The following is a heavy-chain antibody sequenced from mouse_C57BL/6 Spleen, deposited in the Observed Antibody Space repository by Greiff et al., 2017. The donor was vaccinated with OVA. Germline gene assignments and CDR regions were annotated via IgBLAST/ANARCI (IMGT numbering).Heavy chain of an antibody. CDR2: IYPGNSDT. CDR1: GYTFTSYW. CDR3: TRYQTGTEDWYFDV. Sequence: VQLQQSGTVLARPGASVKMSCKTSGYTFTSYWMHWVKQRPGQGLEWIGAIYPGNSDTGYNQKFKGKAKLTAVTSASTAYMELSSLTNEDSAVYYCTRYQTGTEDWYFDVWGTGTTVTVSS. D-gene: IGHD4-1*01. J-gene: IGHJ1*03. V-gene: IGHV1-5*01.